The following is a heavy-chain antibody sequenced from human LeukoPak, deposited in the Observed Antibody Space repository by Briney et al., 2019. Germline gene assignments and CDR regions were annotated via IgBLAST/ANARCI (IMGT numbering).Heavy chain of an antibody. CDR1: GGSISTSNSY. CDR3: ARVAAAGTGIFVNFYYSMDI. CDR2: IYYSGNT. J-gene: IGHJ6*03. Sequence: SETLSLTCAVSGGSISTSNSYWGWIRRPPGKGLEWVGSIYYSGNTYYNPSLKSRVTISVDTSKNQFSLILTSVTAADTAVYYCARVAAAGTGIFVNFYYSMDIWGKGTTVTISS. D-gene: IGHD6-13*01. V-gene: IGHV4-39*01.